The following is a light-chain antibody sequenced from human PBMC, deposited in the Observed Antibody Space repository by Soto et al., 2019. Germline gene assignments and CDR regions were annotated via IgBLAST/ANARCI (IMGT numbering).Light chain of an antibody. CDR3: CSYAGSSTYV. CDR1: SSDVGRYNY. V-gene: IGLV2-11*01. J-gene: IGLJ1*01. Sequence: QSVLTQPRSVSGSPGQSVTISCTGTSSDVGRYNYVTWYQQHPGKAPKLMIYDVNKRPSGVPDRFSGSKSGNTASLTISGLQAKDEADYYCCSYAGSSTYVFGPGTKVTVL. CDR2: DVN.